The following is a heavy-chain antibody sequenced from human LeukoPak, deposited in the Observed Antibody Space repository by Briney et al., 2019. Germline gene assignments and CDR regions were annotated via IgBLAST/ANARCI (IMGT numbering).Heavy chain of an antibody. D-gene: IGHD6-19*01. V-gene: IGHV1-2*02. J-gene: IGHJ5*02. CDR2: INPNSGAT. Sequence: ASVKVSCKASGYTFTGYYIHWVRQAPGQGLEWMGWINPNSGATNYAQKFQGRVTLTRDTSINTAYMEVSSLRSDDTAVYYCARAMDYAVADTGNWFDPWGQGTLVTVSS. CDR3: ARAMDYAVADTGNWFDP. CDR1: GYTFTGYY.